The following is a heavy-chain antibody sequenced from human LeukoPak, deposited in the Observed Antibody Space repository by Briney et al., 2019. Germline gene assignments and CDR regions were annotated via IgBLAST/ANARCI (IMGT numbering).Heavy chain of an antibody. J-gene: IGHJ6*02. CDR3: ARGHYDMDV. CDR2: ISPSSTYT. Sequence: LSLTCTVSGGSISSSSYYWGWVRQPPGKGLEWLSHISPSSTYTNFADSVKGRFTISRDNANNSLYLQMNSLRAEDTAVYYCARGHYDMDVWGQGTTVTVSS. V-gene: IGHV3-11*06. CDR1: GGSISSSSYY.